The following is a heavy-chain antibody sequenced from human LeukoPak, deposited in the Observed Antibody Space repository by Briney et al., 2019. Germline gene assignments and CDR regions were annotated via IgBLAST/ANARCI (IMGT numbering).Heavy chain of an antibody. J-gene: IGHJ4*02. V-gene: IGHV1-18*01. Sequence: EASVKVSCKASGYTFTSYGISWVRQAPGQGLEWMGWISAYNGNTNYAQKLQGRVTMTTDTSTSTAYMELRSLRSDDTAVYYCARDGEIGSPQNSSGWFHWDQGTLVTVSS. CDR2: ISAYNGNT. D-gene: IGHD6-19*01. CDR3: ARDGEIGSPQNSSGWFH. CDR1: GYTFTSYG.